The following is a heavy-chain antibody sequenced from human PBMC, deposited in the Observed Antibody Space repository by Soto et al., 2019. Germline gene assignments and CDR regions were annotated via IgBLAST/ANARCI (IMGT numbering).Heavy chain of an antibody. CDR3: ARPFYDILTGYYSNYYYGMDV. CDR1: GYTFTSYA. V-gene: IGHV1-3*01. D-gene: IGHD3-9*01. CDR2: INAGNGNT. Sequence: ASVKVSCKASGYTFTSYAMHWVRQAPGQRLEWMGWINAGNGNTKYSQKFQGRVTITRDTSASTAYMELSSLRSEDTAVYYCARPFYDILTGYYSNYYYGMDVWGQGTTVTVSS. J-gene: IGHJ6*02.